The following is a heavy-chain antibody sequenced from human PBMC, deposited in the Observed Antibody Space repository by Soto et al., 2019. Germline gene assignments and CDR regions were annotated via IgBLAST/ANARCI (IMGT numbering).Heavy chain of an antibody. V-gene: IGHV1-46*01. CDR2: INPSGGST. CDR3: ARVGYQYYDSSGYPY. Sequence: ASVKVSCKASGCTFTSYYMHWVRQAPGQGLEWMGIINPSGGSTSYAQKFQGRVTMTRDTSTSTVYMELSSLRSEDTAVYYCARVGYQYYDSSGYPYWGQGTLVTVSS. D-gene: IGHD3-22*01. J-gene: IGHJ4*02. CDR1: GCTFTSYY.